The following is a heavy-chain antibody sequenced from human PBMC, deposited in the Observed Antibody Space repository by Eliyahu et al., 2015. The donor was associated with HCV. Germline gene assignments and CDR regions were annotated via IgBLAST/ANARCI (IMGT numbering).Heavy chain of an antibody. D-gene: IGHD6-25*01. J-gene: IGHJ4*02. CDR2: XYDGGIA. CDR3: ARGYSSGWFDY. CDR1: GGSINSSY. V-gene: IGHV4-59*01. Sequence: QVRLQESGPGLVKPSETLSLTCTVPGGSINSSYLNWIRQPPGGGLEWMGYXYDGGIANYNPSLKSRVTMSVDTSRHQFSVNLSSVTAADTAVYYCARGYSSGWFDYWGQGTLVXVSS.